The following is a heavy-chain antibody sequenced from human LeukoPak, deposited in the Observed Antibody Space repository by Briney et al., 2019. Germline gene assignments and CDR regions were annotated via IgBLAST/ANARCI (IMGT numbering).Heavy chain of an antibody. CDR3: RLFHTPIFDL. CDR2: INPSSGGT. J-gene: IGHJ3*01. D-gene: IGHD3-3*01. CDR1: GYSFNGVY. V-gene: IGHV1-2*06. Sequence: ASVKASCKASGYSFNGVYIHWVRQAPGQGLEWMGRINPSSGGTNYAQNFQGRVTMAWDTSISTAYLDLSRLTSYDTAVYYCRLFHTPIFDLWGQGTMITVSS.